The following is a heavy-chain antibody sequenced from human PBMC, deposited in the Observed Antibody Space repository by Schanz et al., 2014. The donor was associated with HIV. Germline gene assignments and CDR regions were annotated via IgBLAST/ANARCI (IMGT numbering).Heavy chain of an antibody. J-gene: IGHJ4*02. Sequence: EVQLVESGGGLVQPGGSLKLSCAASGFTFNMYAMNWVRQAPGKGLEWIVYTNAQGTSIYYADSVKGRFTVSRDNARSSMDLQMNSLRDEDTALYYCARDGFYKRNKRFVILFDLWGRETLVTVSS. D-gene: IGHD3-16*01. CDR3: ARDGFYKRNKRFVILFDL. CDR1: GFTFNMYA. V-gene: IGHV3-48*02. CDR2: TNAQGTSI.